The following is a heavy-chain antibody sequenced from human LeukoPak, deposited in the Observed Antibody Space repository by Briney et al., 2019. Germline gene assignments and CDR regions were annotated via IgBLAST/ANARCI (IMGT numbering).Heavy chain of an antibody. CDR3: ARDRPYDYVWGSDGLDF. CDR1: GVSLSNCN. CDR2: ISSSSYYI. V-gene: IGHV3-21*06. D-gene: IGHD3-16*01. Sequence: GGSLRPSCVVSGVSLSNCNMNWVRQAPGRGLEWVSYISSSSYYIYYTDSAKGRFTISRDNAKNSLYLDMSGLRAEDTAVYYCARDRPYDYVWGSDGLDFWGHGTAVTVSS. J-gene: IGHJ3*01.